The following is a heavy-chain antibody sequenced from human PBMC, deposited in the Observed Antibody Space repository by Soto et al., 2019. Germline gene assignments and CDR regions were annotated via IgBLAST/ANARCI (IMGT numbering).Heavy chain of an antibody. CDR3: TPILYYFWSGYYRDG. CDR2: IKSKTDGGTT. Sequence: EVQLVESGGGLVKPGGSLRLSCAASGFTFSNAWMNWVRQAPGKGLEWVGRIKSKTDGGTTDYAAPVKGRFTISRDDSKNTLYLQLNSLKTEDTAVYYCTPILYYFWSGYYRDGWGQGTLVTVSS. D-gene: IGHD3-3*01. J-gene: IGHJ4*02. V-gene: IGHV3-15*07. CDR1: GFTFSNAW.